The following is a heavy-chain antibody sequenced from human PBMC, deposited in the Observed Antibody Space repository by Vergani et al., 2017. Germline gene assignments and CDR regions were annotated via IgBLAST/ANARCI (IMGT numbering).Heavy chain of an antibody. D-gene: IGHD1-14*01. CDR2: TWYDGNNK. J-gene: IGHJ5*02. CDR1: GFTSNQYG. V-gene: IGHV3-33*01. Sequence: QVQLVESGGGVVQPGRSLRLSCAASGFTSNQYGMHWVRQAPGKGLEWVAVTWYDGNNKQYADSVKGRFTISRDNSKSTMYLQMNSLRDEDTGVYYCARDLRLLYNRFDPWGQRALVAVSS. CDR3: ARDLRLLYNRFDP.